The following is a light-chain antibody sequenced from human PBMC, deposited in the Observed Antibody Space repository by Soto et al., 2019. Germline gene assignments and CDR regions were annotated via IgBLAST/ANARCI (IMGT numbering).Light chain of an antibody. CDR3: CSYAGSYSYV. J-gene: IGLJ1*01. CDR1: RSNIGRNF. Sequence: QSVLTQSPSASGTPGQRVTISCSGSRSNIGRNFVYWYQHVPGTAPRLLIQRNNERPSGVPDRFSGSKSGNTASLTISGLQAEDEADYYCCSYAGSYSYVFGTGTKVTVL. V-gene: IGLV1-47*01. CDR2: RNN.